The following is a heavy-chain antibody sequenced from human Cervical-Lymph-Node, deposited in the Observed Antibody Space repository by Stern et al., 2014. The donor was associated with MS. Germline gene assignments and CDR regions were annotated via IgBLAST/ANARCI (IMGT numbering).Heavy chain of an antibody. CDR2: IRDDNGDT. Sequence: VQLVQSGPEVKKPGASVKVSCKAYGSTFPTYGIYWVRQAPGQGLEWMGWIRDDNGDTTSAQKFQGRVTMTKDTSTNTAYMELRSLTSDDTAVYYCAQSLAYYGMDVWGQGTTVTVSS. V-gene: IGHV1-18*01. CDR1: GSTFPTYG. D-gene: IGHD2-21*01. J-gene: IGHJ6*02. CDR3: AQSLAYYGMDV.